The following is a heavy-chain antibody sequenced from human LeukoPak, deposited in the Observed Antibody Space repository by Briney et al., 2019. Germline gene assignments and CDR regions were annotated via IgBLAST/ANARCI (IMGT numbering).Heavy chain of an antibody. Sequence: GGSLRLSCAASGFTFSGYAMHWVRQAPGKGLEWVAVISYDGSNEYYADSVKGRFTISRDNSKNTLYLQMNSLSVEDTAVYYCARVGYYASGPFSYFDYWGQGTLVTVPS. V-gene: IGHV3-30-3*01. CDR2: ISYDGSNE. CDR3: ARVGYYASGPFSYFDY. CDR1: GFTFSGYA. J-gene: IGHJ4*02. D-gene: IGHD3-10*01.